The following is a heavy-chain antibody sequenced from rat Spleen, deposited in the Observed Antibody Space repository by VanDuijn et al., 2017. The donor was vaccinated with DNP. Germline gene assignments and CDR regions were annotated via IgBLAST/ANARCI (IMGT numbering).Heavy chain of an antibody. J-gene: IGHJ2*01. V-gene: IGHV3-1*01. CDR3: ARWGTYFDY. CDR2: ITYSGST. Sequence: EVQLQESGPGLVKPSQSLSLTCSVTGYSITSSYRWNWIRKFPGNKLEWIGHITYSGSTNYNPSLKSRISITRDTWKNQFFLQLNSVTTEDTATYYCARWGTYFDYWGQGVMVTVSS. CDR1: GYSITSSY.